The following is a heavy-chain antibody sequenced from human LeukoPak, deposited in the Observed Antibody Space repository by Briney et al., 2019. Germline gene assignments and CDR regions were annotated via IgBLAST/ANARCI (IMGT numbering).Heavy chain of an antibody. Sequence: GGSLRLSCAASGFTFSSYGMHWVRQAPGKGLEWVAFIRYDGSNKYYADSVKGRFTISRDNSKNTLYLQMNSLRAEDTAVYYCAKELYDSSGPALDYWGQGTLVTVCS. CDR2: IRYDGSNK. CDR3: AKELYDSSGPALDY. V-gene: IGHV3-30*02. CDR1: GFTFSSYG. J-gene: IGHJ4*02. D-gene: IGHD3-22*01.